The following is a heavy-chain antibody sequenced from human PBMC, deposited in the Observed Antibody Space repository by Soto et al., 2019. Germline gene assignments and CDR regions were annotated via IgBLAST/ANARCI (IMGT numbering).Heavy chain of an antibody. V-gene: IGHV4-39*01. D-gene: IGHD1-20*01. CDR1: GGSIRVQSYY. J-gene: IGHJ5*02. CDR3: TRRYTWNDYYFVP. CDR2: SYYSGTS. Sequence: SETLSLTCTVSGGSIRVQSYYWTWIRQTPGKGLEWVGSSYYSGTSYFNPALKGRVTISVDTSTNQFSLRLTSVTAADTAVYYCTRRYTWNDYYFVPWGQGTLVTVS.